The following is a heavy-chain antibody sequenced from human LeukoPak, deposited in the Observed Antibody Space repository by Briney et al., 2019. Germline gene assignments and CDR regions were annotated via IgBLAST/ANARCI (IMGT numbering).Heavy chain of an antibody. V-gene: IGHV4-34*01. CDR1: GGSFSGYH. Sequence: SETLSLTCAVYGGSFSGYHWSWIRQPPGKGLEWIGEINHSGSTNYNPSLKSRVTISVDTSKNQFSLKLSSVTAADTAVYYCARLYSNYDYWGQGTLVTVSS. J-gene: IGHJ4*02. CDR2: INHSGST. CDR3: ARLYSNYDY. D-gene: IGHD4-11*01.